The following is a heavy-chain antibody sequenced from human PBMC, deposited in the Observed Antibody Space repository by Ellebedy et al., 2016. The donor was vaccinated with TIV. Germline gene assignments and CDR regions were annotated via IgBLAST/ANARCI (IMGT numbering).Heavy chain of an antibody. CDR3: AKGDSSSWYWDY. V-gene: IGHV3-23*01. CDR1: GFTFSSYA. J-gene: IGHJ4*02. Sequence: GESLKISCAASGFTFSSYAMNWVRQAPGKGLEWVSAISGGGGSTYYADSVKGRFTISRDNSKNTLYLQMNSLRAEDTAVYYCAKGDSSSWYWDYWGQGTLVTVSS. CDR2: ISGGGGST. D-gene: IGHD6-13*01.